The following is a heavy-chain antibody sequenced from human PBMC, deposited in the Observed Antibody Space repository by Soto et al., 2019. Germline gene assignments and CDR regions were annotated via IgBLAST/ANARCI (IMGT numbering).Heavy chain of an antibody. CDR1: GFAVSSKY. J-gene: IGHJ4*02. Sequence: EVQLVESGGGLIQPGGSLRLSFAASGFAVSSKYMTWVRQAPGKGLEWVSVIYGGGTTYYADSVKGRFTISRDTSKNTLYLKMNSLRAEDTAVYYCVQTTGWPGFDFWGQGTLVTVSS. CDR3: VQTTGWPGFDF. CDR2: IYGGGTT. V-gene: IGHV3-53*01. D-gene: IGHD6-19*01.